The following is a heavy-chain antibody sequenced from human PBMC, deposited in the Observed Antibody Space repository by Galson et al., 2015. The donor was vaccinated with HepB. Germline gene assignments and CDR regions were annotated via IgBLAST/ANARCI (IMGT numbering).Heavy chain of an antibody. J-gene: IGHJ5*02. V-gene: IGHV3-21*01. D-gene: IGHD3-10*01. CDR3: ARVNADGGSLPYGWFGDRFGWFDP. CDR1: GFTFSSYS. Sequence: SLRLSCAASGFTFSSYSMNWVRQAPGKGLEWVSSISSSSSYIYYADSVKGRFTISRDNAKNSLYLQMNSLRAEDTAMYYCARVNADGGSLPYGWFGDRFGWFDPWGQGTLVTVSS. CDR2: ISSSSSYI.